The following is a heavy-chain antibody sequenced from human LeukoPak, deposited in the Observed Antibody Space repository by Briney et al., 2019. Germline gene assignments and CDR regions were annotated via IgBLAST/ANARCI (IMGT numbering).Heavy chain of an antibody. D-gene: IGHD6-13*01. CDR1: GYSLTTYY. Sequence: ASVKVSCKASGYSLTTYYMHWVRQAPGQGLEWMAIINPSGGSTNYAQKFQGRVTMTRDTPTNTVYMEMSSLRAEDTALYYCAKGGSSSWYWNAFDIWGQGTMVTVSS. V-gene: IGHV1-46*01. J-gene: IGHJ3*02. CDR3: AKGGSSSWYWNAFDI. CDR2: INPSGGST.